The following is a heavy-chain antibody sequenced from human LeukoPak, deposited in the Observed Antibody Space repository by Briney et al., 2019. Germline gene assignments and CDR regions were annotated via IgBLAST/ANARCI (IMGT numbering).Heavy chain of an antibody. CDR2: IDWDDDK. D-gene: IGHD2-2*01. Sequence: SRPALLKPTQTLTLTCTFSGFSLSTSGMWVSWIRQPPGKALEWLARIDWDDDKYYSTSLKTRLTISKDTSKNQVVLTMTNMDPVDTATYYCARLIVVVPAAMYAFDYWGQGTLVTVSS. CDR1: GFSLSTSGMW. V-gene: IGHV2-70*11. CDR3: ARLIVVVPAAMYAFDY. J-gene: IGHJ4*02.